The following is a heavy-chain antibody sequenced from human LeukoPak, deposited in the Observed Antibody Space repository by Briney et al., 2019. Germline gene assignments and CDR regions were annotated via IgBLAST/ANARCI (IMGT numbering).Heavy chain of an antibody. V-gene: IGHV1-2*02. CDR1: GYTFTGYY. D-gene: IGHD1-26*01. J-gene: IGHJ4*02. CDR2: INPNSGGT. CDR3: ARVGATVINKVFSVDY. Sequence: ASVKVSCKASGYTFTGYYMHWVRQAPGQGLEWMGWINPNSGGTNYAQKFQGRVTMTRDTSISTAYMELSRLRSDDTAVYYCARVGATVINKVFSVDYWGQGTLVTVSS.